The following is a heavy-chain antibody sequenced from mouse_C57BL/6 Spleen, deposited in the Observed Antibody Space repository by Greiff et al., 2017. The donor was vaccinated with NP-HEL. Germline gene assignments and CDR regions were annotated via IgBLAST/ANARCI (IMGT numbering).Heavy chain of an antibody. D-gene: IGHD1-1*01. CDR2: ISDGGSYT. Sequence: VQLKESGGGLVKPGGSLKLSCAASGFTFSSYAMSWVRQTPEKRLEWVATISDGGSYTYYPDNVKGRFTISRDNAKNNLYLQMSHLKSEDTAMYYCARSPYYGSSYNWYFDVWGTGTTVTVSS. J-gene: IGHJ1*03. CDR3: ARSPYYGSSYNWYFDV. V-gene: IGHV5-4*01. CDR1: GFTFSSYA.